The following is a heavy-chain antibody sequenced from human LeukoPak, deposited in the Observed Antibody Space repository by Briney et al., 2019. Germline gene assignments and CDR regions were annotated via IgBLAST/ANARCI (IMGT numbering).Heavy chain of an antibody. J-gene: IGHJ5*02. CDR1: GYIFTSYG. V-gene: IGHV1-2*02. Sequence: ASVRASCTAVGYIFTSYGISWVRQAAGQGREWVGWINPNRGDTKYQGRLTMTRDTSIRSAYMELSRLRSDDTAVYYCARDFYDGRWYLHNCFDPWGQRTLVTVSS. D-gene: IGHD6-13*01. CDR2: INPNRGDT. CDR3: ARDFYDGRWYLHNCFDP.